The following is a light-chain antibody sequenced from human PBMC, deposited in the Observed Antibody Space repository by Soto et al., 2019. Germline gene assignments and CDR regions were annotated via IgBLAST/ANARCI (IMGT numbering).Light chain of an antibody. CDR1: SSNIGINT. V-gene: IGLV1-44*01. CDR3: SVWDDSLNGVV. CDR2: LNA. Sequence: QSVLTQPPSASGTPGQRVTISCSGSSSNIGINTVNWYKQFPGTAPKVLIYLNAQRPSGVPDRFSGSKSGTSASLAISGLQSEDEADYYCSVWDDSLNGVVFGGGTKLTVL. J-gene: IGLJ3*02.